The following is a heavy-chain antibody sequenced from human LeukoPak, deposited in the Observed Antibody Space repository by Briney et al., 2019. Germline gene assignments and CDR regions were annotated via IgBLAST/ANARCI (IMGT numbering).Heavy chain of an antibody. V-gene: IGHV3-30*18. CDR3: AKVDRYSYGPNHYYGMDV. CDR1: GFPFSSYG. Sequence: GGSLRLSCAASGFPFSSYGTHWVRQAPGKGLEWVAVISYGGSNKYYADSVKGRFTISRDKSKNKLYLQMNSLRAEDTAVYYCAKVDRYSYGPNHYYGMDVWGQGTTVTVSS. CDR2: ISYGGSNK. D-gene: IGHD5-18*01. J-gene: IGHJ6*02.